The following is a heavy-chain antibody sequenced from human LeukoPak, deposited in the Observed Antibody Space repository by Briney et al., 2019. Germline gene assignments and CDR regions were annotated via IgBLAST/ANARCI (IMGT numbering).Heavy chain of an antibody. CDR2: ISGSGGSP. J-gene: IGHJ4*02. CDR3: AKRIGGSGSYYYFDY. V-gene: IGHV3-23*01. Sequence: PGGSLRLSCAASGFTFSSYAMSWVRQAPGKGLEWVSAISGSGGSPYYADSVKGRFTITRDNSKNTLYLQMNSLRAEDTAVYYCAKRIGGSGSYYYFDYWGQGTLVTVSS. D-gene: IGHD3-10*01. CDR1: GFTFSSYA.